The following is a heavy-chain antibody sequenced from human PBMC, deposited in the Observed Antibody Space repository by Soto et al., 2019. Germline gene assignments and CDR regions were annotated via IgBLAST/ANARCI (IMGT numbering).Heavy chain of an antibody. J-gene: IGHJ4*02. CDR3: ARAPVGMDSINFFDH. CDR2: IYNGGRT. Sequence: SETLSLTCTVSGDSISSDGYHWSWIRQSPGKGLEWIGYIYNGGRTFYRPSLESRINMSLDATKNSYSLRLTSVTAADTAVYYCARAPVGMDSINFFDHWGQGILVTVSS. CDR1: GDSISSDGYH. D-gene: IGHD2-8*01. V-gene: IGHV4-30-4*01.